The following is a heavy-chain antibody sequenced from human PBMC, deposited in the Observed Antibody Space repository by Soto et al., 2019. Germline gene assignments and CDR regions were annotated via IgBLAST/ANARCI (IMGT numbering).Heavy chain of an antibody. Sequence: ASVKVSCKASGYTFTSYYMHWVRQAPGQGLEWMGIINPSGGSTSYAQKFQGRVTMTRDTSTSTVYMELSSLRSEDTAVYYCARGVERITMIVVVIASPLDAFDIWDQGTMVTVSS. CDR1: GYTFTSYY. J-gene: IGHJ3*02. V-gene: IGHV1-46*01. CDR2: INPSGGST. CDR3: ARGVERITMIVVVIASPLDAFDI. D-gene: IGHD3-22*01.